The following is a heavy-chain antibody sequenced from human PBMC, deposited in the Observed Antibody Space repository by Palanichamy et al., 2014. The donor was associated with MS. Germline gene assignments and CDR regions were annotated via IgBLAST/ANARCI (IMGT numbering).Heavy chain of an antibody. CDR3: AREVGAYYDSSGYYQNWFDP. CDR1: GYTFTSYA. D-gene: IGHD3-22*01. CDR2: INAGNGNT. V-gene: IGHV1-3*01. J-gene: IGHJ5*02. Sequence: QVQLVQSGAEVKKPGASVKVSCKASGYTFTSYAMRWVRQAPGQRLEWMGWINAGNGNTKYSQKFQGRVTITRDTSASTAYMELSSLRSEDTAVYYCAREVGAYYDSSGYYQNWFDPWGQGTLVTVSS.